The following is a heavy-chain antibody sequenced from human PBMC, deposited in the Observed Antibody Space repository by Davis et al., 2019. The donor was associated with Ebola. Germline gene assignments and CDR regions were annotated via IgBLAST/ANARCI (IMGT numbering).Heavy chain of an antibody. CDR1: GYTFTGYY. V-gene: IGHV1-69*13. CDR3: ARAQFPTTSDH. CDR2: IIPIFGTA. D-gene: IGHD1-1*01. Sequence: AASVKVSCKASGYTFTGYYMHWVRQAPGQGLEWMGGIIPIFGTANYAQKFQGRVTITADESTSTAYMELSSLRSEDTAVYYCARAQFPTTSDHWGQGTLVTVSS. J-gene: IGHJ4*02.